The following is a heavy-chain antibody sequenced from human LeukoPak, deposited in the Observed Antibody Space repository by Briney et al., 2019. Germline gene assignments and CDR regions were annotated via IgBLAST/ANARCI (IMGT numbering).Heavy chain of an antibody. Sequence: KPSETLSLTCAVYGGSFSGYYWSWIRQPPGKGLEWIGEINHSGSTNYNPSLKSRVTISVDTSKNQFSLKLSSVTAADTAVYYCARRNYYGSGSWYYYYYYMDVWGKGTTVTISS. CDR2: INHSGST. J-gene: IGHJ6*03. CDR1: GGSFSGYY. V-gene: IGHV4-34*01. D-gene: IGHD3-10*01. CDR3: ARRNYYGSGSWYYYYYYMDV.